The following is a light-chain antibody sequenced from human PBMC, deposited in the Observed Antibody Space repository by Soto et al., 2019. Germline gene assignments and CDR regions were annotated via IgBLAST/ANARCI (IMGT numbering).Light chain of an antibody. CDR2: EVS. V-gene: IGLV2-8*01. CDR3: SSYAGSNVL. J-gene: IGLJ2*01. Sequence: QSVLTRPPSASGSPGQSVSISCTGTSSDVGGYNYVSWYQQHPGKAPKLMIFEVSKRPSGVPDRFSGSKSGNTASLTVSGLQAEDEADYYCSSYAGSNVLFGGGTKLTVL. CDR1: SSDVGGYNY.